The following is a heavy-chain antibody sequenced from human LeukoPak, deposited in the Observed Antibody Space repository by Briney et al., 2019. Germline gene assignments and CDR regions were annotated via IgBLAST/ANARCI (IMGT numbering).Heavy chain of an antibody. CDR1: GYTLTELS. Sequence: ASVKVSCKVSGYTLTELSMYWVRQAPGKGLEWMGGFDPEDGETIYAQKFQGRVTMTEDTSTDTAYMELSSLRSEDTAVYYCATNLITMIVWAFDIWGQGTMVTVSS. V-gene: IGHV1-24*01. J-gene: IGHJ3*02. D-gene: IGHD3-22*01. CDR3: ATNLITMIVWAFDI. CDR2: FDPEDGET.